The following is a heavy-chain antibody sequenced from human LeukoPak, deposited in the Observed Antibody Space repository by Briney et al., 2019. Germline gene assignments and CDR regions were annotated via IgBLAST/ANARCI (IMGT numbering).Heavy chain of an antibody. D-gene: IGHD5-12*01. Sequence: SSETLSLTCAVSGGSLSPHCWSWIRRPLGKGLEWIGEINNRGTTNYSPSLRGRATISVDTSKNQFSLRLTSVTAADTAIYYCARVPLWWLTPFDFWGQGTLATISS. V-gene: IGHV4-34*01. CDR3: ARVPLWWLTPFDF. J-gene: IGHJ4*02. CDR1: GGSLSPHC. CDR2: INNRGTT.